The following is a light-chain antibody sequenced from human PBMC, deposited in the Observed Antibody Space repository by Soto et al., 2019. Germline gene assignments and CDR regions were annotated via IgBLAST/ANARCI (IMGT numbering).Light chain of an antibody. CDR3: QSYDSSLSGVV. CDR1: SSNIGARYE. CDR2: EDI. V-gene: IGLV1-40*01. Sequence: QSVLTQPPSVSGAPGQTVTISCTGSSSNIGARYEVNWYQQLPGTAPKLLIYEDIKRPSGIPDRFSGSKSGASASLAITGLLSEDEAEYYCQSYDSSLSGVVFGGGTKLTVL. J-gene: IGLJ2*01.